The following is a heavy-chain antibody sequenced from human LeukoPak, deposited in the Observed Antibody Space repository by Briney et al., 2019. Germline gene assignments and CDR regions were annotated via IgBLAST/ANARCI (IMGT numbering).Heavy chain of an antibody. CDR2: ISGSGGST. V-gene: IGHV3-23*01. J-gene: IGHJ4*02. Sequence: GGSLRLSCAASGFTFSSYAMSWVRQAPGKGLEWVSAISGSGGSTYYADSVRGRFTISRDNSKNTLYLQMNSLRAEDTAVYYCAKASSITIFGVVIMDLFDYWGQGTLVTVSS. CDR3: AKASSITIFGVVIMDLFDY. CDR1: GFTFSSYA. D-gene: IGHD3-3*01.